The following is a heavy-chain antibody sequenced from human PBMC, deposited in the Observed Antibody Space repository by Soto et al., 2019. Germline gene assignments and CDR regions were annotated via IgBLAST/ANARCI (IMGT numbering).Heavy chain of an antibody. CDR2: INPNSGGT. CDR3: AREDWGSSWYYFDY. V-gene: IGHV1-2*02. CDR1: GYTFTGYY. D-gene: IGHD6-13*01. J-gene: IGHJ4*02. Sequence: ASVKVSCKASGYTFTGYYMHWVRQAPGQGLEWMGWINPNSGGTNYAQKFQGRVTMTRDTSISTAYMELSRLRSDDTAVYYCAREDWGSSWYYFDYWGQGTLVTVSS.